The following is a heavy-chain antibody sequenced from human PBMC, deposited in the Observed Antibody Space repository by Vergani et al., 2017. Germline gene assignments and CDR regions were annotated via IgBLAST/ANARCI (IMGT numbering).Heavy chain of an antibody. CDR1: GFTLSNYD. J-gene: IGHJ4*02. CDR2: RQFDGSNQ. D-gene: IGHD3-16*01. Sequence: QVQLVESGGGVVQRGGSLRLSCATSGFTLSNYDMQWIRPGPGKGLEFVAFRQFDGSNQYYADSVKGRFTLSRDFAKNTLYLQMNSQRTDDTATYYCAKHFRGWGIDYWGQGTQVIVSS. V-gene: IGHV3-30*02. CDR3: AKHFRGWGIDY.